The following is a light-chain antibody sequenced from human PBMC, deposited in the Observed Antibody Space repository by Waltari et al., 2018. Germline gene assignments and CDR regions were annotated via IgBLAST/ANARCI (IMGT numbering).Light chain of an antibody. CDR1: QSVDNY. V-gene: IGKV3-11*01. Sequence: EIVLTQSPATLSLSPGERATLSCRASQSVDNYLAWYQQKPGQPPRLLIYGDSNRATGIPARFSGSGSGTDFILTISSLEPEDFAVYYCQQRSGWPPRLTFGGGTKVEIK. J-gene: IGKJ4*01. CDR2: GDS. CDR3: QQRSGWPPRLT.